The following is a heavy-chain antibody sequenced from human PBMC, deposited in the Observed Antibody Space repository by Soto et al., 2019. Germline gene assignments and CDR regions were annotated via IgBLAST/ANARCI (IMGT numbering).Heavy chain of an antibody. Sequence: EVQLLESGGGLVQPGGSLRLSCVASGFSFSNYAMSWVRQAPGKGLEWVSVISGSGATTYYADSVKGRFTISRDNSKNTLFLQMNSLRAEDTAVYYCAKINNWLVGKYYFDYWGQGTLVTVSS. CDR2: ISGSGATT. CDR1: GFSFSNYA. CDR3: AKINNWLVGKYYFDY. D-gene: IGHD6-19*01. V-gene: IGHV3-23*01. J-gene: IGHJ4*02.